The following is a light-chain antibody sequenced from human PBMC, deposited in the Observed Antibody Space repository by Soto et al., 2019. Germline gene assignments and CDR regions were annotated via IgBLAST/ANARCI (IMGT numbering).Light chain of an antibody. Sequence: EIVLTQSPGTLSLSPGERATLSCRASQSVSSSYLAWYQQKPGQAPSLLIYGASSRATGTPDRFSGSGSGTDFTLTISRLEPEDFAVYYCQQYGSSPTWTFGQGTKVEIK. V-gene: IGKV3-20*01. CDR2: GAS. CDR3: QQYGSSPTWT. J-gene: IGKJ1*01. CDR1: QSVSSSY.